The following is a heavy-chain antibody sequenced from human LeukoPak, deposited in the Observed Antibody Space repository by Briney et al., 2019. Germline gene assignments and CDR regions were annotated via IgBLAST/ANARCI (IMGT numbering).Heavy chain of an antibody. V-gene: IGHV4-59*01. D-gene: IGHD4-23*01. J-gene: IGHJ4*02. Sequence: SETLSLTCTVSGGSIRSYYWNWIRQAPGNGLEGVGFISYSGYTSYSPSLKSRVAISVDTAKSQFSLRLNSMTAADTAIYYCARGRNDNGGMFFDSWAQGNLVTVSS. CDR3: ARGRNDNGGMFFDS. CDR1: GGSIRSYY. CDR2: ISYSGYT.